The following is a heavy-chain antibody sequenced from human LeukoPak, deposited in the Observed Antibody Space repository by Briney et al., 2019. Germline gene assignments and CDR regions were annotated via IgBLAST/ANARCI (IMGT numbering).Heavy chain of an antibody. CDR3: AREPLGYYDSSGYLYYFEY. CDR2: ISAYNGDT. J-gene: IGHJ4*02. CDR1: GYTFTNYG. V-gene: IGHV1-18*01. Sequence: GASVKVSCKASGYTFTNYGISWVRQAPGQGLEWLAWISAYNGDTRYAEKVQGRVTVTTNASTSTAYMELRSLRSDDTALYYCAREPLGYYDSSGYLYYFEYWGPGTLVTLSS. D-gene: IGHD3-22*01.